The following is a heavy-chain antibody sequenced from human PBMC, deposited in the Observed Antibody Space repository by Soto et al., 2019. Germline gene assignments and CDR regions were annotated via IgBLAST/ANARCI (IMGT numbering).Heavy chain of an antibody. CDR2: ISSSSSTI. Sequence: GSLRLSCAASGFTFSSYSMNWVRQAPGKGLEWVSYISSSSSTIYYADSVKGRFTISRDNAKNSLYLQMNSLRDEDTAVYYCARAHGAYYDSSGYYPNDYWGQGTLVTVSS. J-gene: IGHJ4*02. V-gene: IGHV3-48*02. D-gene: IGHD3-22*01. CDR3: ARAHGAYYDSSGYYPNDY. CDR1: GFTFSSYS.